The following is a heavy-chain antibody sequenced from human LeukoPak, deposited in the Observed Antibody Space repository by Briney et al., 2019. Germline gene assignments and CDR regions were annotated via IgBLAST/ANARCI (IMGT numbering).Heavy chain of an antibody. CDR2: INHSGST. Sequence: SETLSLTCAVYGGSFSGYYWSWIRQPPGKGLEWIGEINHSGSTNYNPSLKSRVTISVDTSKNQFSLKLSSVTAADTAVYYCARGRFYYYGSGSYDYYYFDYWGQGTLVTVSS. J-gene: IGHJ4*02. V-gene: IGHV4-34*01. CDR1: GGSFSGYY. CDR3: ARGRFYYYGSGSYDYYYFDY. D-gene: IGHD3-10*01.